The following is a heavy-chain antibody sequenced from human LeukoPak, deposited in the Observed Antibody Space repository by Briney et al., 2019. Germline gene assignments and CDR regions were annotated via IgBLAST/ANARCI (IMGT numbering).Heavy chain of an antibody. D-gene: IGHD2-2*02. CDR2: IKQDGSEK. Sequence: PGGSLRLSCAASGFTFSSYWMSWVRQAPGKGLEWVANIKQDGSEKYYVDSVKGRFTISRDNTKNTLYLQMYSLRAEDTAVYYCAKDSLGVGIPTVIGIFDYWGQGTLVTVSS. J-gene: IGHJ4*02. V-gene: IGHV3-7*03. CDR3: AKDSLGVGIPTVIGIFDY. CDR1: GFTFSSYW.